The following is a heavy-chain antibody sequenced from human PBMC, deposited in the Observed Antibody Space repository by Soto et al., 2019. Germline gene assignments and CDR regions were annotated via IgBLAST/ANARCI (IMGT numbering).Heavy chain of an antibody. J-gene: IGHJ4*02. D-gene: IGHD3-16*01. CDR1: GGTFSRYT. V-gene: IGHV1-69*01. CDR3: ARGRGIYNSGRYALDQ. CDR2: IIPRFGTR. Sequence: QVQLVQSGAEVKTPGSSGRVSCTASGGTFSRYTLNWVRQAPGQGLEWMGGIIPRFGTRNYAPTLQDRVTIIADESTNTAYMELNSRMSADTAVYYCARGRGIYNSGRYALDQWGQGTRVTVSS.